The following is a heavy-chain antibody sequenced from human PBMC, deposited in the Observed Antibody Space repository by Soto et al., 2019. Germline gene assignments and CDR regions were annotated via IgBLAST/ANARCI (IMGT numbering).Heavy chain of an antibody. J-gene: IGHJ4*02. CDR3: ARELGYGDPSPGALIDY. V-gene: IGHV4-30-4*01. CDR1: GGSISSGDYY. D-gene: IGHD4-17*01. Sequence: QVQLQESGPGLVKPSQTLSLTCTVSGGSISSGDYYWSWIRQPPGKGLEWIGYIYYSGSTYYNPSLKSRVTISVDTSKNQFSLKLSSVTAADTAVYYCARELGYGDPSPGALIDYWGQGTLVTVSS. CDR2: IYYSGST.